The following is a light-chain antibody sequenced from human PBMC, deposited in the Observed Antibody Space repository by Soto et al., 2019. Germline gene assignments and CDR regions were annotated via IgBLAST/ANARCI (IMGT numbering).Light chain of an antibody. CDR1: SSDVGAYNY. V-gene: IGLV2-8*01. CDR3: SSYAGSKNF. Sequence: QSVLTQPPSASGSPGQSVTISCTGTSSDVGAYNYVSWYQQHPGKAPKLMIYEVTKRPSGVPDRFSGSKSGNTASLTVSGLQAEDEADYYCSSYAGSKNFFGGGTKLTVL. CDR2: EVT. J-gene: IGLJ2*01.